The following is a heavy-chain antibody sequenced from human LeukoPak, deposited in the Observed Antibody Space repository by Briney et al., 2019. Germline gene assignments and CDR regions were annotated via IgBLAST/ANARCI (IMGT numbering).Heavy chain of an antibody. Sequence: SQTLSLICAISGDSVSSNSAAWNWIRQSPSRGLEWLGRTYYRSKWYNDYAVSVKSRITINPDTSKNQFSLQLNSVTPEDTAVYYCPRDRVVPASMGISERYYYNTGRNVWGKGTPVTVSS. CDR2: TYYRSKWYN. J-gene: IGHJ6*04. CDR3: PRDRVVPASMGISERYYYNTGRNV. CDR1: GDSVSSNSAA. V-gene: IGHV6-1*01. D-gene: IGHD2-2*01.